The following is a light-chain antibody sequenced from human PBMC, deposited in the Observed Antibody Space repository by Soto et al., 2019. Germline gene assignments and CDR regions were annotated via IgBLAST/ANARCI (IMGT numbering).Light chain of an antibody. V-gene: IGLV2-8*01. J-gene: IGLJ1*01. Sequence: LTQPPSASGSPGQSVAISCTGTSSDVGGYNYVSWYQQHPGKAPKLMIYEVNKRPSGVPDRFSGSKSGNTASLTVSGLQAEDEADYYCSSYAGSRNVFGTGTKVTVL. CDR2: EVN. CDR1: SSDVGGYNY. CDR3: SSYAGSRNV.